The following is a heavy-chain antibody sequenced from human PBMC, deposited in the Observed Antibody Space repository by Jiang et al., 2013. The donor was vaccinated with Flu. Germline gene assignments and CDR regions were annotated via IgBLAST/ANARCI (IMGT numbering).Heavy chain of an antibody. CDR1: GGSISSSSYY. CDR3: ARLPLRSGTPDS. V-gene: IGHV4-39*01. D-gene: IGHD3-10*01. Sequence: GPGLVKPSETLSLTCTVSGGSISSSSYYWGWIRQPPGKGLEWIGSIYYSGNSGSTYYNPSLKSRVTISVDTSKNQFSLKLSSVTAADTAVSYCARLPLRSGTPDSWGQGTLVTVSS. CDR2: IYYSGNSGST. J-gene: IGHJ4*02.